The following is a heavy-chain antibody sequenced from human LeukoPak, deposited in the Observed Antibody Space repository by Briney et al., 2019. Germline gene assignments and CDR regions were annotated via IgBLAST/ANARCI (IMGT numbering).Heavy chain of an antibody. CDR1: GFTFSSYG. V-gene: IGHV3-33*01. D-gene: IGHD3-10*01. J-gene: IGHJ4*02. CDR2: IWYDGSNK. CDR3: ARGYSYGSGSYYCDY. Sequence: PGRSLRLSCAASGFTFSSYGMHWVRQAPGEGLEWVAVIWYDGSNKYYADSVKGRFTISRDNSKNTLYLQMNSLRAEDTAVYYCARGYSYGSGSYYCDYWGQGTLVTVSS.